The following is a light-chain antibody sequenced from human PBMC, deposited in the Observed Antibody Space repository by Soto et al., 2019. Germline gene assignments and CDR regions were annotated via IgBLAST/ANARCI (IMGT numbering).Light chain of an antibody. J-gene: IGKJ4*02. CDR2: GAS. V-gene: IGKV3-20*01. CDR3: QQYSNSPLT. CDR1: QSLSNNIY. Sequence: EIVLTQSPGTLSLSPGERATLSCRASQSLSNNIYFAWYQQKPDQAPRLLIYGASSRATGIPTRFSGSGSGTDFTLTISRLQSEDFAVYYCQQYSNSPLTFGEGTKVDIK.